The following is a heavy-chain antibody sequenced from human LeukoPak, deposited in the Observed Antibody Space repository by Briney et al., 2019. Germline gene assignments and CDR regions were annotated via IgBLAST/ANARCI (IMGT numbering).Heavy chain of an antibody. Sequence: SETLSLTCAAYGGSFSGYYWSWIRQPPGKGLEWIGEINHSGSTNYNPSLKSRVTISVDTSKNQFSLKLSSVTAADTAVYYCARGGLLWFVGYGMDVWGQGTTVTVSS. CDR2: INHSGST. V-gene: IGHV4-34*01. J-gene: IGHJ6*02. CDR3: ARGGLLWFVGYGMDV. D-gene: IGHD3-10*01. CDR1: GGSFSGYY.